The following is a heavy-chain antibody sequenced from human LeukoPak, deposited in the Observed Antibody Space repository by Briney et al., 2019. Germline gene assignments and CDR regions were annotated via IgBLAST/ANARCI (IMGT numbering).Heavy chain of an antibody. CDR2: IRSKANSYAT. CDR3: TRLMPTGELPPNYYYYYMDV. D-gene: IGHD1-26*01. V-gene: IGHV3-73*01. CDR1: GFTFSGSA. J-gene: IGHJ6*03. Sequence: PGGSLRLSCAASGFTFSGSAMHWVRQASGKGLERVGRIRSKANSYATAYAASVKGRFTISRDDSKNTAYLQMNSLKTEDTAVYYCTRLMPTGELPPNYYYYYMDVWGKGTTVTVSS.